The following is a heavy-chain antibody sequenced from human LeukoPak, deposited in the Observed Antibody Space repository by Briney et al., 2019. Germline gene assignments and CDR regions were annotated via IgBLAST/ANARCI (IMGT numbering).Heavy chain of an antibody. V-gene: IGHV3-74*01. Sequence: GGSLRLSCAASGFTFSSYWMHWVRQAPGKGLVWVSRINSDGSSTSCADSVKGRFTISRDNAKNTLYLQMNSLRAEDTAVYYCARDCGGDCYYYYGMDVWGQGTTVTVSS. J-gene: IGHJ6*02. D-gene: IGHD2-21*02. CDR3: ARDCGGDCYYYYGMDV. CDR2: INSDGSST. CDR1: GFTFSSYW.